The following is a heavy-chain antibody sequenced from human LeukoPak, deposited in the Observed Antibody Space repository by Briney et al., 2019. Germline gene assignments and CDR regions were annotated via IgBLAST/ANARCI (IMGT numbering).Heavy chain of an antibody. D-gene: IGHD3-22*01. CDR1: GHTFTSYY. V-gene: IGHV1-46*01. CDR2: INPSGGST. J-gene: IGHJ4*02. Sequence: ASEKVSCKASGHTFTSYYMHWVRQAPGQGLEWMGIINPSGGSTSYAQKFQGRVTMTRDTSTSTVYMELSSLRSEDTAVYYCARAVVSNGSNGAPSHYWGQGTLVTVSS. CDR3: ARAVVSNGSNGAPSHY.